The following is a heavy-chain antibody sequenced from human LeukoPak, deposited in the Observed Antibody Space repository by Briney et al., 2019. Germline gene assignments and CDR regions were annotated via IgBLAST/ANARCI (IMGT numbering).Heavy chain of an antibody. CDR2: INHSGST. CDR3: ARAYYDFWSGYPSTFDY. J-gene: IGHJ4*01. V-gene: IGHV4-34*01. CDR1: GGSFSGYY. D-gene: IGHD3-3*01. Sequence: SETLSLTCAVYGGSFSGYYWSWIRQPPGKGLEWIGEINHSGSTNYNPSLKSRVTISVDTSKNQFSLKLSSVTAADTAVYYCARAYYDFWSGYPSTFDYWGQEPWTPSPQ.